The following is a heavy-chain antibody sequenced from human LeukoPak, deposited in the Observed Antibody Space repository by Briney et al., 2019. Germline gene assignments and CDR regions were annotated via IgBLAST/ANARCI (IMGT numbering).Heavy chain of an antibody. CDR3: ARDVVGSLDY. CDR1: GFTFSTYW. D-gene: IGHD1-26*01. Sequence: PGGSLRLSRAASGFTFSTYWMAWVRQAPGKRLEWVANIKGDESARHQADSVKGRFTISRDNTQNSVYLRMSSLRGEDTAVYYCARDVVGSLDYWGQGTLVTVSS. J-gene: IGHJ4*02. CDR2: IKGDESAR. V-gene: IGHV3-7*01.